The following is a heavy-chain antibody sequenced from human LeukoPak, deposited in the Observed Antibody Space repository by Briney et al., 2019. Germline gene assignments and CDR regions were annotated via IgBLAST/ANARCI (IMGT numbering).Heavy chain of an antibody. Sequence: GGSLRLSCAASGFTFSSYAMSWVRQAPGKGLEWVSAISDNGVGTYYADSVRGRFTISRDNSKNTLYLQMNSLRAEDTAVYYCAKSPRGYTYGHTEYYFDFWGQGTLVTVSS. J-gene: IGHJ4*02. D-gene: IGHD5-18*01. CDR3: AKSPRGYTYGHTEYYFDF. V-gene: IGHV3-23*01. CDR1: GFTFSSYA. CDR2: ISDNGVGT.